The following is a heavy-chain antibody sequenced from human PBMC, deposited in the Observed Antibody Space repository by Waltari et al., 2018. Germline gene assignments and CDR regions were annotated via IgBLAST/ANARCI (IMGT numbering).Heavy chain of an antibody. J-gene: IGHJ4*02. CDR2: IYYSGST. V-gene: IGHV4-59*01. Sequence: QVQLQESGPGLVKPSAPLSLTCTVSGGSISSYYWSWLRQPPEKGLEWIGYIYYSGSTNYNPSLKSRVTISVDTSKNQFSLKLSSVTAADTAVYYCARGLPAAAGLEYWGQGTLVTVSS. D-gene: IGHD6-13*01. CDR1: GGSISSYY. CDR3: ARGLPAAAGLEY.